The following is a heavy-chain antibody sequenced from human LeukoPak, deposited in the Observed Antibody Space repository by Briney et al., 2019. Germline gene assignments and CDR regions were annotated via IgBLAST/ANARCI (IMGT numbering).Heavy chain of an antibody. CDR3: ARGLWRRGYFDY. CDR2: IYSGGST. CDR1: GFTVSSNY. J-gene: IGHJ4*02. V-gene: IGHV3-53*01. Sequence: PGGSLRLSCAAAGFTVSSNYKSWVRQAPGKGLEWVSVIYSGGSTYYADSVKGRFTISRDNSKNTLYLQMNSLRAEDTAVYYCARGLWRRGYFDYWGQGTLVTVSS. D-gene: IGHD3-16*01.